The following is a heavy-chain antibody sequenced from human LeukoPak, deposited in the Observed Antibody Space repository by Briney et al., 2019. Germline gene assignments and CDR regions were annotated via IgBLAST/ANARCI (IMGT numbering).Heavy chain of an antibody. CDR1: GFTFSTYS. Sequence: GGSLRLSCAASGFTFSTYSMNWVRQAPGKGLEWVSSITSPVGRMYYADSLKGRITISRDNARSTLYLQMNSLRAEDTAVYYCARHRSDLRAVDFDYWGQGALVTVSS. D-gene: IGHD5/OR15-5a*01. J-gene: IGHJ4*02. CDR2: ITSPVGRM. V-gene: IGHV3-21*01. CDR3: ARHRSDLRAVDFDY.